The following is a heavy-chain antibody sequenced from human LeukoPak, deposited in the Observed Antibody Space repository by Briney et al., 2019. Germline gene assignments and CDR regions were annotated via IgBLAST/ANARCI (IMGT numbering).Heavy chain of an antibody. J-gene: IGHJ4*02. Sequence: GESLRLSCAASGFTFSSYAMSWVRQARGKGLEWVSASSGSGGSTYYADSVKSRFTISRDNSKNTLYLQMNSLRAEDSAVYYCAKVGSSSWYERSDFDYWGQGTLVTVSS. CDR1: GFTFSSYA. V-gene: IGHV3-23*01. CDR2: SSGSGGST. CDR3: AKVGSSSWYERSDFDY. D-gene: IGHD6-13*01.